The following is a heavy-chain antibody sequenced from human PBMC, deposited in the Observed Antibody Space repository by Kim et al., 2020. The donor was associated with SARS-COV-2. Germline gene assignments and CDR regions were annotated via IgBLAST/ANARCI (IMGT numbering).Heavy chain of an antibody. J-gene: IGHJ4*02. CDR2: ISYDGSNK. CDR3: ARGGVYDSSGLAWLDY. CDR1: GFTFSSYG. V-gene: IGHV3-33*05. Sequence: GGSLRLSCAASGFTFSSYGMHWVRQAPGKGLEWVAVISYDGSNKYYADSVKGRFTISRDNSKNTLYLQMNSLRAEDTAVYYCARGGVYDSSGLAWLDYWGQGTLVTVSS. D-gene: IGHD3-22*01.